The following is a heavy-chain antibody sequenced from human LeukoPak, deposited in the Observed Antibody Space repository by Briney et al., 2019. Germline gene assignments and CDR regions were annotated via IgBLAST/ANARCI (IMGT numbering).Heavy chain of an antibody. D-gene: IGHD3-9*01. J-gene: IGHJ4*02. V-gene: IGHV1-46*01. Sequence: ASVKVSCEASGYTFTSYYMHWVRQAPGQGLEWMGIINPSGGSTSYAQKFQGRVTMTRDMSTSTVYMELSSLRSEDTAVYYCARDGRLRYFDWLLSYWGQGTLVTVSS. CDR1: GYTFTSYY. CDR3: ARDGRLRYFDWLLSY. CDR2: INPSGGST.